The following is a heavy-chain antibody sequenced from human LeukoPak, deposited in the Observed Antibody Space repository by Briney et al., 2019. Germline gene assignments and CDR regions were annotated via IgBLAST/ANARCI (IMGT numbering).Heavy chain of an antibody. D-gene: IGHD3-3*01. J-gene: IGHJ6*03. CDR2: INHSGST. V-gene: IGHV4-34*01. Sequence: SETLSLTCAVYGGSFSGYYWSWIRQPPGKGLEWIGEINHSGSTNYNPSPKSRVTMSVDTSKNQFSLKLSSVIAADTAVYYCASRNRITVFGVITEYYMDVWGKGTTVTVSS. CDR3: ASRNRITVFGVITEYYMDV. CDR1: GGSFSGYY.